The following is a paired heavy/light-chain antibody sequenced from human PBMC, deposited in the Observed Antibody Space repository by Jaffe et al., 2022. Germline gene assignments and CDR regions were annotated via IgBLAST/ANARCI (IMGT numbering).Heavy chain of an antibody. CDR1: GYSISSGYY. J-gene: IGHJ4*02. CDR2: IYHSGST. CDR3: ARHFGESPRGYYYGSGSPSDY. V-gene: IGHV4-38-2*01. Sequence: QVQLQESGPGLVKPSETLSLTCAVSGYSISSGYYWGWIRQPPGKGLEWIGSIYHSGSTYYNPSLKSRVTISVDTSKNQFSLKLSSVTAADTAVYYCARHFGESPRGYYYGSGSPSDYWGQGTLVTVSS. D-gene: IGHD3-10*01.
Light chain of an antibody. V-gene: IGKV1-9*01. Sequence: DIQLTQSPSFLSASVGDRVTITCRASQGISSYLAWYQQKPGKAPKLLIYAASTLQSGVPSRFSGSGSGTEFTLTISSLQPEDFATYYCQQLNSYPFTFGPGTKVDIK. CDR2: AAS. CDR1: QGISSY. CDR3: QQLNSYPFT. J-gene: IGKJ3*01.